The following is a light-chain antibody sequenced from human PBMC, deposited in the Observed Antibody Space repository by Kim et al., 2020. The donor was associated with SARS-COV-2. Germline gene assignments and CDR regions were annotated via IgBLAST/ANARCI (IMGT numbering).Light chain of an antibody. CDR2: AAS. J-gene: IGKJ4*01. CDR1: QTIIKY. CDR3: QKTYNTPLT. V-gene: IGKV1-39*01. Sequence: IQLTQSPSSLSASVGDRVTITCRTSQTIIKYLNWYQQKPGKAPKLLIYAASNLQSGVPSRFSGSGSGTDFTLTISSLQPEDFATYYCQKTYNTPLTFGGGTKLEI.